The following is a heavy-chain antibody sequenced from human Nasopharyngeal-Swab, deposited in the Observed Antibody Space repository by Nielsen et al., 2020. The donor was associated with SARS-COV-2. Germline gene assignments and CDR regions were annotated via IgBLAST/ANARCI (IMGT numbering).Heavy chain of an antibody. CDR1: GGSITNTKYY. J-gene: IGHJ4*02. D-gene: IGHD3-10*01. CDR2: IHYGGRT. CDR3: ASLLLWFGELSDDY. V-gene: IGHV4-39*01. Sequence: SETLSLTCNVSGGSITNTKYYWAWIRQPPGKGPEWIGSIHYGGRTYYKPSLESRIGMAVDTSKNQFSLELRSVTAADAAIYYCASLLLWFGELSDDYWGQGTLVTVSS.